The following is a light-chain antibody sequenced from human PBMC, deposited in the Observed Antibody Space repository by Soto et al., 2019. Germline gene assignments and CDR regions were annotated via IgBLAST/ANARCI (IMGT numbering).Light chain of an antibody. V-gene: IGLV1-47*02. CDR2: SND. J-gene: IGLJ1*01. Sequence: QSVLTQPPSASGTPGQRVTISCSGSSSNIGSHYVYWYQQLPGTAPKLLIYSNDQRPSGVPDRFSGSKSGTSVSLAITGLQTGDEADYYCGSWDSSLSAYVFGTGTKVTVL. CDR1: SSNIGSHY. CDR3: GSWDSSLSAYV.